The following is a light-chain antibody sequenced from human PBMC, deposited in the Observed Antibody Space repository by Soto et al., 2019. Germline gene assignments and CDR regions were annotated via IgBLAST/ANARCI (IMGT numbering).Light chain of an antibody. Sequence: QSVLTQPPSASGTPGQRVTISCSGSSSNIGSNYVYWYQQLPGTAPKLLIYRNNQPPSGVPDRFSGSKSGTSASLAISGLRSEDEADYYCAAWDDSLSGQVFGGGTKVTVL. V-gene: IGLV1-47*01. CDR3: AAWDDSLSGQV. CDR2: RNN. J-gene: IGLJ2*01. CDR1: SSNIGSNY.